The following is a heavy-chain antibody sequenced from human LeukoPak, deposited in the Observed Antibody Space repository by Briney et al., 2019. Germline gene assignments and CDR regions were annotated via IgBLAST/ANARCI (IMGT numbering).Heavy chain of an antibody. Sequence: GGSLRLSCAASGFTFSSYAMSWIRRAPGKGLEWVSAISGSGGSTYYTDSLKGRFTISRDNSKNTLYLQVNSLRVEDTAVYYCAKDQTLSGSSTFDYWGQGTLVTVSS. CDR3: AKDQTLSGSSTFDY. CDR2: ISGSGGST. J-gene: IGHJ4*02. D-gene: IGHD1-26*01. CDR1: GFTFSSYA. V-gene: IGHV3-23*01.